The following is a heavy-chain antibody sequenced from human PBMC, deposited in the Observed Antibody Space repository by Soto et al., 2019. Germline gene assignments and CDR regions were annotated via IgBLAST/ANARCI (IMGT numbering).Heavy chain of an antibody. Sequence: QITLNESGPALVKPTQTLTLTCTFSGFSLNTRDVGVGCIRQPPGKALEWLGVVYWDDDKTYSPSLKSRRTITKDTPKHQVVLRMTKMDPVDTATYYCAHWRGGVASFWGQGTLVTVSS. CDR3: AHWRGGVASF. CDR1: GFSLNTRDVG. CDR2: VYWDDDK. D-gene: IGHD3-16*01. V-gene: IGHV2-5*02. J-gene: IGHJ4*02.